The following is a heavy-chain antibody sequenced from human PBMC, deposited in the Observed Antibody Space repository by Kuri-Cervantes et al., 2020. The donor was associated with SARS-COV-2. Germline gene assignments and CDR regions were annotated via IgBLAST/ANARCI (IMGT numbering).Heavy chain of an antibody. Sequence: GESLKIFCAASGLPFSDYYMSWIRQATGKGLEWSSYISSSISIIYYADSVKGRFTISRENAKNSLYLQMNSLRDEDTAVYYCARGYCRSTSCPPYYYYGMDFWGQGTTVTVSS. CDR2: ISSSISII. J-gene: IGHJ6*02. CDR1: GLPFSDYY. D-gene: IGHD2-2*01. V-gene: IGHV3-11*04. CDR3: ARGYCRSTSCPPYYYYGMDF.